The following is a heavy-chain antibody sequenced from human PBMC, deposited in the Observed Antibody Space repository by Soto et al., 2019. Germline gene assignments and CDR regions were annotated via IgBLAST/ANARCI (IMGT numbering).Heavy chain of an antibody. CDR3: ARSVRYFDWLMIRFDP. V-gene: IGHV3-30-3*01. CDR2: ISYDGSNK. Sequence: PGGSLRLSCAASGFTFSSYAMHWVRQAPGKGLEWVAVISYDGSNKYYADSVKGRFTISRDNSKNTLYLQMNSLRSEDTAVYYCARSVRYFDWLMIRFDPWGQGTLVTVSS. D-gene: IGHD3-9*01. CDR1: GFTFSSYA. J-gene: IGHJ5*02.